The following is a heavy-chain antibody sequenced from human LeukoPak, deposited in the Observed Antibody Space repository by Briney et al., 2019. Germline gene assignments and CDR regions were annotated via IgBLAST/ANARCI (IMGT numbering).Heavy chain of an antibody. V-gene: IGHV3-21*04. D-gene: IGHD6-19*01. Sequence: GGSLRLSCAAPGFTFSSYSMNWVRQAPGKGLEWVSSISSSSSYIYYADSVKGRFTISRDNAKNSLYLQMNSLRAEDTAVYYCARLPSGYSSGWPGGVSWFDPWGQGTLVTVSS. CDR3: ARLPSGYSSGWPGGVSWFDP. CDR1: GFTFSSYS. J-gene: IGHJ5*02. CDR2: ISSSSSYI.